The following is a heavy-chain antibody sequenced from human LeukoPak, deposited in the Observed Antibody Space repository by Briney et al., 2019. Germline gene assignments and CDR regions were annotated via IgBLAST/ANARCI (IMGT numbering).Heavy chain of an antibody. CDR2: INHSGST. CDR1: GGSFSGYY. CDR3: ASRNYDILTGYYRRNWHWFDP. J-gene: IGHJ5*02. D-gene: IGHD3-9*01. Sequence: SETLSLTCAVYGGSFSGYYWSWIRQPPGKGLEWIGEINHSGSTNYNPSLKSRVTISVDTSKNQFSLKLSSVTAADTAVYYCASRNYDILTGYYRRNWHWFDPWGQGTLVTVSS. V-gene: IGHV4-34*01.